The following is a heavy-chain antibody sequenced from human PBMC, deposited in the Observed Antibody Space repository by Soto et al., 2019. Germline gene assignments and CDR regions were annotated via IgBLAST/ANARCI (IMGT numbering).Heavy chain of an antibody. Sequence: TSETLSLTCTVSGGSISSSSYYWGWIRQPPGKGLEWIGSIYYSGSTYYNPSLKSRVTISVDTSKNQFSLKLSSVTAADTAVYYCARHLTGSYGSYFDYWGQGTLVTVSS. CDR2: IYYSGST. J-gene: IGHJ4*02. CDR3: ARHLTGSYGSYFDY. V-gene: IGHV4-39*01. D-gene: IGHD1-26*01. CDR1: GGSISSSSYY.